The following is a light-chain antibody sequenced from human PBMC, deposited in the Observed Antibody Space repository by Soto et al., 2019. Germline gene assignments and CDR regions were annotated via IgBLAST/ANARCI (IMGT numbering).Light chain of an antibody. J-gene: IGKJ4*01. CDR1: QSVRSY. CDR3: QQRSNWPRTA. Sequence: EIVLTQSPATLSLSPGERATLSCRASQSVRSYLDWYQQKPGQAPRLLIYDASNRATGIPARFSGSGSGTDFTLTISSLEPEDFAVYYCQQRSNWPRTAFGGGTKVEIK. V-gene: IGKV3-11*01. CDR2: DAS.